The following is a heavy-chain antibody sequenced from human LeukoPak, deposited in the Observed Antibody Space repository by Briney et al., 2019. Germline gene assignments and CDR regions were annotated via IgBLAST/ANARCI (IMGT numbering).Heavy chain of an antibody. CDR3: AREHDYSNGYYYYMDV. V-gene: IGHV1-18*04. CDR1: GYTFTGYC. CDR2: ISAYNGNT. Sequence: ASVKVSCKASGYTFTGYCMHWVRQAPGQGLEWMGWISAYNGNTNYAQKLQGRVTMTTDTSTSTAYMELRSLRSDDTAVYYCAREHDYSNGYYYYMDVWGKGTTVTVSS. D-gene: IGHD4-11*01. J-gene: IGHJ6*03.